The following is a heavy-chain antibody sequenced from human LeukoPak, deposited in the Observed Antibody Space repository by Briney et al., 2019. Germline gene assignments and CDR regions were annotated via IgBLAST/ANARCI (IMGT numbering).Heavy chain of an antibody. CDR1: GGSISSYY. J-gene: IGHJ4*02. V-gene: IGHV4-59*01. D-gene: IGHD3-3*01. Sequence: SETLSLTCTVSGGSISSYYWSWIRQPPGKGLEWIGYIYYSGSTNYNPSLKSRVTISVDTSKNQFSLKLSSVTAADTAVYYCARTTIFGVALDYWGQGTLVTVSP. CDR3: ARTTIFGVALDY. CDR2: IYYSGST.